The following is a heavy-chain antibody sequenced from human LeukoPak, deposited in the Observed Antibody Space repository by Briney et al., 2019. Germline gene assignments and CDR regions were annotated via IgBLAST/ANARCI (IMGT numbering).Heavy chain of an antibody. CDR1: GGTFSSYA. J-gene: IGHJ4*02. V-gene: IGHV1-69*13. CDR3: ARGRGYGGVR. CDR2: IIPIFGTA. Sequence: ASVKVSFTASGGTFSSYAISWVRQAPGQGLEWMGGIIPIFGTANYAQKFQGRVTITADESTSTAYMELSSLRSEDTAVYYCARGRGYGGVRWGQGTLVTVSS. D-gene: IGHD6-25*01.